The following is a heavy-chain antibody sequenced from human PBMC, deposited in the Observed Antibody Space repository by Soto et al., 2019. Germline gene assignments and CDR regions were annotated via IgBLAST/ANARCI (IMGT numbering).Heavy chain of an antibody. CDR3: ARAGSGWLYYYYGMDV. CDR2: INPSGGST. J-gene: IGHJ6*02. D-gene: IGHD6-19*01. CDR1: GYTFTSYY. Sequence: GASVKVSCKASGYTFTSYYMHWVRQAPGQGLEWMGIINPSGGSTSYAQKFQGRVTMTRDTSTSTVYMELSSLRSEDTAVYYCARAGSGWLYYYYGMDVWGQGTTVTVSS. V-gene: IGHV1-46*01.